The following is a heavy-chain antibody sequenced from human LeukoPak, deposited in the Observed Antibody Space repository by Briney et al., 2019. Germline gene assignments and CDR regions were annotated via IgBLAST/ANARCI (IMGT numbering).Heavy chain of an antibody. D-gene: IGHD1-1*01. J-gene: IGHJ6*02. CDR1: GGSISSGDYY. V-gene: IGHV4-30-4*01. CDR2: IYYSGST. Sequence: SETLSLTCTVSGGSISSGDYYWSWIRQPPGKGLEWIGYIYYSGSTYYSPSLKSRVTISVDTSKNQFSLKLSSVTAADTAVYYCARDWKPDYYYGMDVWGQGTTVTVSS. CDR3: ARDWKPDYYYGMDV.